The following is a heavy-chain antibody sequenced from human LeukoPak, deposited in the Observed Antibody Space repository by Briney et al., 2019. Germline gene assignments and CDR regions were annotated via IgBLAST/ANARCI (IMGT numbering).Heavy chain of an antibody. CDR3: ASPYRLLDYGDYGGLSY. D-gene: IGHD4-17*01. CDR2: ISSSSSYI. CDR1: GFTFSSYS. V-gene: IGHV3-21*01. J-gene: IGHJ4*02. Sequence: PGGSLRLSCAASGFTFSSYSMNWVRQAQGKGLEWVSSISSSSSYIYYADSVKGRFTISRDNAKNSLYLQMNSLRAEDTAVYYCASPYRLLDYGDYGGLSYWGQGTLVTVSS.